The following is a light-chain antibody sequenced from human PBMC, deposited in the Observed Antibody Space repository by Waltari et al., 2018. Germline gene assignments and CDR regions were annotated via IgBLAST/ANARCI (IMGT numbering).Light chain of an antibody. CDR3: QKYGTLPAT. CDR2: DAS. CDR1: QSVSRT. J-gene: IGKJ1*01. Sequence: EIVLTQSPGTLSLSPGERATLSCRASQSVSRTLAWYQQKPGQAPRLLIYDASIRATGIPDRFSGSGSGTDFSLTSSRLEPEDFAVYYCQKYGTLPATFGQGTKVEIK. V-gene: IGKV3-20*01.